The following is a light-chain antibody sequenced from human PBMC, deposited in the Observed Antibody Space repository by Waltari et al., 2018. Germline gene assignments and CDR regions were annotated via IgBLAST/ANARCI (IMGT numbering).Light chain of an antibody. CDR3: SSYTTSSAPGV. V-gene: IGLV2-14*01. J-gene: IGLJ1*01. CDR2: EVS. CDR1: DSDVGAYDF. Sequence: QSALTQPASVSGSPGQSITIPCSGTDSDVGAYDFVSWYQQHPGKAPHPIIYEVSNRPSGISNRFSASKSGNTASLTISGLQAEDEADYYCSSYTTSSAPGVFGTGTRVTVL.